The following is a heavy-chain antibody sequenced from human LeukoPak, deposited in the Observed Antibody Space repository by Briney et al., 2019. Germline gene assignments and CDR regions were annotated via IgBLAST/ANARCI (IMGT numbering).Heavy chain of an antibody. V-gene: IGHV3-30*18. CDR1: GFTFSSYV. Sequence: PGGSLRLSCAASGFTFSSYVMHWVRQAPGKGLEWVAVISYDGSNKYYADSVKGRFTISRDNSKNTLYLQMNSLRAEDTAVYYCAKGEQWLVTTYFDLWGRGTLVTVSS. J-gene: IGHJ2*01. D-gene: IGHD6-19*01. CDR2: ISYDGSNK. CDR3: AKGEQWLVTTYFDL.